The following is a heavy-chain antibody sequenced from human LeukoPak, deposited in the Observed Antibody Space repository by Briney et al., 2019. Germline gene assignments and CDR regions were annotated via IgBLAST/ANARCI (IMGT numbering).Heavy chain of an antibody. J-gene: IGHJ4*02. CDR1: GFTFNNYV. D-gene: IGHD1-26*01. CDR2: MSIDGNIK. V-gene: IGHV3-30*04. CDR3: TRDPIMGVPDYFDY. Sequence: PGGSLRLSCAASGFTFNNYVMHWVRQAPGKGLEWVAVMSIDGNIKLYADSVRGRFTISRDNSRNTLYLQLNSLRAEDTAFYYCTRDPIMGVPDYFDYWGQGTLVAVSS.